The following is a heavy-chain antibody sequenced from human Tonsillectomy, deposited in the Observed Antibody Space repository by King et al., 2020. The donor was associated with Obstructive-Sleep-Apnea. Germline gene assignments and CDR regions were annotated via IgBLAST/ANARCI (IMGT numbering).Heavy chain of an antibody. D-gene: IGHD3-16*01. J-gene: IGHJ4*02. CDR3: ARGLRTAGGDD. CDR1: AYTFSYYE. CDR2: MNPNTGST. Sequence: VQLVESGAEVKKPGASVKVSCKASAYTFSYYEVNWVRQATGQGLEWMGWMNPNTGSTAYAQKFQGRVTMTRNTSISTAYMELSSLRSEETAVYYCARGLRTAGGDDWGQGTRVTVSS. V-gene: IGHV1-8*01.